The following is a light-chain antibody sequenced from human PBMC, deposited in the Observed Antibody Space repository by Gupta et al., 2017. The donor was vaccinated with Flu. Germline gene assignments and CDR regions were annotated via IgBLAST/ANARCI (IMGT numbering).Light chain of an antibody. CDR2: CNT. J-gene: IGLJ2*01. Sequence: QSVLTQPPSASGTPGQRVTISCSGSVSNIGGNAVSWYQHLPGTAPKLLVFCNTYRPSGVPDRFSGSKSGTSASLAISGLQSEDEADYFCAVWDDRVNGVAFGGGTKLTVL. CDR3: AVWDDRVNGVA. CDR1: VSNIGGNA. V-gene: IGLV1-44*01.